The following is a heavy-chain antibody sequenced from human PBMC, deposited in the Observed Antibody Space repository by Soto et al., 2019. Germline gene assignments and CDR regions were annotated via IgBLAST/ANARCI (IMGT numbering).Heavy chain of an antibody. CDR3: PRQRGNYCEC. D-gene: IGHD3-16*01. J-gene: IGHJ4*02. CDR1: GDSISTFY. CDR2: IYYTGST. V-gene: IGHV4-59*08. Sequence: PSETLSLTCTVSGDSISTFYWSWIRQPPGKGLEWIGYIYYTGSTNYNPSLKSRVTMSVDTSKKQFSMILTSVTAADTAVYYCPRQRGNYCECWGQGSLVTVSS.